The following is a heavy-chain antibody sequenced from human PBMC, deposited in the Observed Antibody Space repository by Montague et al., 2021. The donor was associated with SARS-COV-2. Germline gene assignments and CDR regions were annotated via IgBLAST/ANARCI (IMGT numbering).Heavy chain of an antibody. CDR1: GGSISSSSYY. D-gene: IGHD3-22*01. CDR3: ASPTYYYDSSGSDAFDI. J-gene: IGHJ3*02. CDR2: IYYSGST. Sequence: SETLSLTCTDSGGSISSSSYYWGWIRQPPGKGLEWIGSIYYSGSTYYNPSLKGRVTISVDTSKNQFSLKLSSVAAADTAVYYCASPTYYYDSSGSDAFDIWGQGTMVTVSS. V-gene: IGHV4-39*01.